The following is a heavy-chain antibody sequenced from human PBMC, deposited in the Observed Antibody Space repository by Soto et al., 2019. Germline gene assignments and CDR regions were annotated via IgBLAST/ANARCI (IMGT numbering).Heavy chain of an antibody. J-gene: IGHJ6*02. CDR3: ARHVLYGDYYYYGLDV. D-gene: IGHD4-17*01. Sequence: GESLKISCKGSGYSFTSYWIGWVRQMPGKGLEWMGIIYPGDSDTRYSPSFQGQVTISADKSISTAYLQWSSLKASDTAMYYCARHVLYGDYYYYGLDVWGQGTSVTVSS. CDR2: IYPGDSDT. V-gene: IGHV5-51*01. CDR1: GYSFTSYW.